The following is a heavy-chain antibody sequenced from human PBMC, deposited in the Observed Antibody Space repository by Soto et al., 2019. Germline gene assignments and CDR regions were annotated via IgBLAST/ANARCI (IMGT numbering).Heavy chain of an antibody. Sequence: SETLSLTCTVSGGSISSYYWSWIRQPPGKGLEWIGYIYYSGSTNYNPSLKSRVTISVDTSKNQFSLKLSSVTAADTAVYYCARVEYSSSSFDYWGQGTLVTVSS. J-gene: IGHJ4*02. CDR1: GGSISSYY. V-gene: IGHV4-59*08. CDR2: IYYSGST. CDR3: ARVEYSSSSFDY. D-gene: IGHD6-6*01.